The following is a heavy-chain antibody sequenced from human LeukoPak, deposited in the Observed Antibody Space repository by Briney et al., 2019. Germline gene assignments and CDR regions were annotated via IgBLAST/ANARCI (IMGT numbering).Heavy chain of an antibody. CDR3: SPCGHAYDWFGP. CDR1: GATLNIGHA. CDR2: IIPFLGEV. D-gene: IGHD5-12*01. J-gene: IGHJ5*02. Sequence: GASVKVSCKAFGATLNIGHAFIWARQAPGQGLQWTGRIIPFLGEVNYAQNFQGRVSFTADKSTATMYMEMKSLRLDDTAIYYCSPCGHAYDWFGPWGQGTLVTVSS. V-gene: IGHV1-69*04.